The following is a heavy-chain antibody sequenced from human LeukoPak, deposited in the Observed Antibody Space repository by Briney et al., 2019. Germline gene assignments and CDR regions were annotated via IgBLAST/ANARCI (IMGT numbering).Heavy chain of an antibody. Sequence: ASVKVSCKASGYTFTGYYMHWVRQAPGQGLEWMGWINPNSGGTNYAQKFQGRVTMTRDTSISTAYMELSRLRSDDTAVYYCARVARSSSSWYERFDPWGQGTLVTVSS. CDR1: GYTFTGYY. CDR3: ARVARSSSSWYERFDP. CDR2: INPNSGGT. J-gene: IGHJ5*02. D-gene: IGHD6-13*01. V-gene: IGHV1-2*02.